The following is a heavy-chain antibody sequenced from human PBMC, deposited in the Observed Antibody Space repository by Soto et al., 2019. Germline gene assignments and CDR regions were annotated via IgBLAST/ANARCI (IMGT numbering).Heavy chain of an antibody. CDR1: GDSINNSYW. V-gene: IGHV4-4*02. Sequence: QVQLQESGPGLVKPSGTLSLTCTVSGDSINNSYWWNWVRQPPGKGLEWIGEIYRGGTTHYNPSLKSRVSVSVDKSKNQFSLKLSSVTAADTALYYCARAGINLWLTRDPFDLWGQGTLVTVSS. CDR3: ARAGINLWLTRDPFDL. D-gene: IGHD3-10*01. CDR2: IYRGGTT. J-gene: IGHJ3*01.